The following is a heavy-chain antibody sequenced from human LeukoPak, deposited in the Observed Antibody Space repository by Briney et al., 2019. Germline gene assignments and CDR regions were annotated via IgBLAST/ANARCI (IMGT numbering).Heavy chain of an antibody. V-gene: IGHV3-30*02. CDR2: IRYDGSNK. D-gene: IGHD4-17*01. Sequence: GGSLRLSCAASGFTFSSYGMHWVRQAPGKGLEWVAFIRYDGSNKYYADSVKGRFTISRDNAKNSLYLQMNSLRAEDTAVYYCASFYGDYPQPSDYWGQGTLVTVSS. J-gene: IGHJ4*02. CDR1: GFTFSSYG. CDR3: ASFYGDYPQPSDY.